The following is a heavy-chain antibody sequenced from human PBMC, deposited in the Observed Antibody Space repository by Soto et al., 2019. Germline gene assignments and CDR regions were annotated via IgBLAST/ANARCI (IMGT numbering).Heavy chain of an antibody. J-gene: IGHJ4*02. CDR2: ISGSGGST. CDR3: AKSQNEPTTYYDFWSGYSAFDY. CDR1: GFTFSSYA. V-gene: IGHV3-23*01. Sequence: GGSLRLSCAASGFTFSSYAMSWVRQAPGKGLEWVSAISGSGGSTYYADSVKGRFTNSRDNSKNTLYLQMNSLRAEDTAVYYCAKSQNEPTTYYDFWSGYSAFDYWGQGTLVTVSS. D-gene: IGHD3-3*01.